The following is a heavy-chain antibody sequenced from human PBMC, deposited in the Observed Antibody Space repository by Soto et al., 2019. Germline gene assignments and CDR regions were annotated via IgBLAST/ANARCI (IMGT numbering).Heavy chain of an antibody. J-gene: IGHJ4*02. CDR3: ARDSNYYFDY. CDR1: RFTINGYG. CDR2: ISYDGSNK. Sequence: PGGSLRLSCAASRFTINGYGLHWVRQAPGKGLEWVAAISYDGSNKNYLASVEGRFTISRDNSKNTLYLQMNALRPEDTAVYYCARDSNYYFDYWGQGTLVTVSS. V-gene: IGHV3-30*03. D-gene: IGHD1-7*01.